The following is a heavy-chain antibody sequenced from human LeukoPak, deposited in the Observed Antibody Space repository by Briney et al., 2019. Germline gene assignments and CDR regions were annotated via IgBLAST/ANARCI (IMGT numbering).Heavy chain of an antibody. CDR3: ARDHGRHYYDSSGYYGY. J-gene: IGHJ4*02. CDR2: INPNSGGT. D-gene: IGHD3-22*01. V-gene: IGHV1-2*02. CDR1: GYTFTGYY. Sequence: ASVKVSCKASGYTFTGYYMHWVRQAPGQGLEWMGWINPNSGGTNYAQKFQGRVTMTRDTSISTVYMELSRLRSDDTAVYYCARDHGRHYYDSSGYYGYWGQGTLVTVSS.